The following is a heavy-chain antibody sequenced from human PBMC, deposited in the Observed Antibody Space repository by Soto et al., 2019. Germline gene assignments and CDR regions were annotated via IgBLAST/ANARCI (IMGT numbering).Heavy chain of an antibody. CDR2: ISYDGSNK. V-gene: IGHV3-30*18. J-gene: IGHJ6*02. CDR1: GFTFNNYG. D-gene: IGHD6-13*01. CDR3: AKDSFPAAGTPVFLHYYYYGMDV. Sequence: GGSLRLSCAASGFTFNNYGMHWVRQAPGKGLEWVAVISYDGSNKYYADSVKGRFTISRDNSKNTLYLQMNSLRAEDTAVYYCAKDSFPAAGTPVFLHYYYYGMDVWGQGTTVTVSS.